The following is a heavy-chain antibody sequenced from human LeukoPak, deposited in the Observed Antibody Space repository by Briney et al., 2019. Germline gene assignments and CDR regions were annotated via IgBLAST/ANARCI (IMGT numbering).Heavy chain of an antibody. D-gene: IGHD3-3*01. V-gene: IGHV3-23*01. CDR1: GFSLSSYA. CDR2: TSSSDAGR. Sequence: GGSLRLSCTVTGFSLSSYAMSWVRRAPGKGLEWVSATSSSDAGRYYADCVRGRFTISRDNSRNTMYLQMNSLRAEDPAIYYCARDERLLSFLKWGQGTLVTVSS. CDR3: ARDERLLSFLK. J-gene: IGHJ4*02.